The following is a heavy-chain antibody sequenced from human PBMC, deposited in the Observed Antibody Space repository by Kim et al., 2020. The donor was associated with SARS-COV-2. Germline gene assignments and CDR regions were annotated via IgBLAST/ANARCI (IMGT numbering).Heavy chain of an antibody. V-gene: IGHV4-34*01. CDR3: ARVPPLAAPTGSYGMDV. J-gene: IGHJ6*02. D-gene: IGHD6-13*01. Sequence: LKSRVTISVDTSKNQFSLKLSSVTAADTAVYYCARVPPLAAPTGSYGMDVWGQGTTVTVSS.